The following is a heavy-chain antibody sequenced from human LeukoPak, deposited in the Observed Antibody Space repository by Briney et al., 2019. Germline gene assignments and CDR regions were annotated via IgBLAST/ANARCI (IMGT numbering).Heavy chain of an antibody. CDR3: ARDSGERGSGSYLIAY. CDR1: GYTFTSYY. J-gene: IGHJ4*02. V-gene: IGHV1-46*01. Sequence: ASVKVSCKASGYTFTSYYMHWVRQAPGQGLVWMGIINPSGGSTSYAQKFQGRVTMTRDMSTSTVYMELSRLRSDDTAVYYCARDSGERGSGSYLIAYWGQGTLVTVSS. D-gene: IGHD3-10*01. CDR2: INPSGGST.